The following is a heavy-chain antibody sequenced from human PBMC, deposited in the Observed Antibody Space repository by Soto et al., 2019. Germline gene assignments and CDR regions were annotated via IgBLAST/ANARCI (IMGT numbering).Heavy chain of an antibody. V-gene: IGHV3-23*01. Sequence: PGGSLRLSCSASGFSFSRYAMNWVRQAPGKGLEWVSAISDNGGSTSYADSVKGRFTISRDNSKNTLYLQMNSLRAEDTAVYYCAKWSIVVVVATSDWFDPWGQGTLVTVSS. CDR1: GFSFSRYA. CDR3: AKWSIVVVVATSDWFDP. J-gene: IGHJ5*02. CDR2: ISDNGGST. D-gene: IGHD2-15*01.